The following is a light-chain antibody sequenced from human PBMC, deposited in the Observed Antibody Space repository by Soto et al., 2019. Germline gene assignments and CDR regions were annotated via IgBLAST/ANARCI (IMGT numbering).Light chain of an antibody. Sequence: SISSSYLAWYQQKPGQAPXXLIXXXXSRATGIPDRXXXXXSGTDFTLTISRXXXXDFAVYXCXXYGXXXXXTXGQGTKV. CDR3: XXYGXXXXXT. CDR2: XXX. V-gene: IGKV3-20*01. J-gene: IGKJ1*01. CDR1: SISSSY.